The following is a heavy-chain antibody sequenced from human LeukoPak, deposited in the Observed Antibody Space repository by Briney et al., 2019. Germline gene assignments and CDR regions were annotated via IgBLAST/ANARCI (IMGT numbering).Heavy chain of an antibody. CDR3: AIAFSHYYDSRVYYVLHY. Sequence: ASVKVSCTGSGSAFTIYGISWERHSPGHGLEWMGWISAYNRNTNYAQKLQGRVTMTTDTSTSSAYMELRSPRSDDTGVHYCAIAFSHYYDSRVYYVLHYWGQGTLVTVSS. D-gene: IGHD3-22*01. CDR1: GSAFTIYG. V-gene: IGHV1-18*01. CDR2: ISAYNRNT. J-gene: IGHJ4*02.